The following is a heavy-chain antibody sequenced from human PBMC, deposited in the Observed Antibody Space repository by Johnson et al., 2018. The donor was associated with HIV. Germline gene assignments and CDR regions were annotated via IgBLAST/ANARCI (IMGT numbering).Heavy chain of an antibody. Sequence: VHLVESGGGLVQPGGSLRLSCAASGFTFSSYWMHWVRQGPGKGLVWVSRINGDGSGITYADSVKGRFTISRDNAKNTLYLQMNSLRAEDTALYYCARGVSSGYYSNAFDVWGQGTMATVSS. D-gene: IGHD3-22*01. CDR2: INGDGSGI. V-gene: IGHV3-74*02. CDR1: GFTFSSYW. CDR3: ARGVSSGYYSNAFDV. J-gene: IGHJ3*01.